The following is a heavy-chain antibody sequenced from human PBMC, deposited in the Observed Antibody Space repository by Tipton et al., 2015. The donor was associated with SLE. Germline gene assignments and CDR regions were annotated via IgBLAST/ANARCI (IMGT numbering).Heavy chain of an antibody. CDR3: ARGDYSS. J-gene: IGHJ4*02. D-gene: IGHD6-13*01. V-gene: IGHV3-9*01. Sequence: SLRLSCAASGFKFDDYAMHWVRQVPGKGLEWLSGMSWNGGYIDYADSVKGRFTISRDNSKNTLYLQMNSLRAEDTAVYYCARGDYSSWGQGALVTVSS. CDR1: GFKFDDYA. CDR2: MSWNGGYI.